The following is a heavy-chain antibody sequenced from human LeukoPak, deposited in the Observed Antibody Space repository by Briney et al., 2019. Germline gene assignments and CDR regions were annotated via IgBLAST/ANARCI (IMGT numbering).Heavy chain of an antibody. J-gene: IGHJ4*02. Sequence: SETLSLTCTVSGGSISSYYWSWIRQPPGKGLEWIGYIYYSGSTNYNPSLKSRVTISVDTSKNQFSLKLSSVTAADTAVYYCARDRGPMGYWGQGTLVTVSS. CDR1: GGSISSYY. CDR3: ARDRGPMGY. CDR2: IYYSGST. D-gene: IGHD3-10*01. V-gene: IGHV4-59*01.